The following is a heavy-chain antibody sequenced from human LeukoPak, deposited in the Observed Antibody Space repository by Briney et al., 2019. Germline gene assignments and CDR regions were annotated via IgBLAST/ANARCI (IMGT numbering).Heavy chain of an antibody. Sequence: ASVKVSCKTSRYTFSNFGFSWVRQAPGQGLEWMGWISAFNGHTIYVQKFQGRVTMTTDTFTSTAYMELRSLRSDDTAVYYCARDRDISPAATDYWGQGSLVTVSS. CDR1: RYTFSNFG. J-gene: IGHJ4*02. CDR2: ISAFNGHT. V-gene: IGHV1-18*01. D-gene: IGHD6-25*01. CDR3: ARDRDISPAATDY.